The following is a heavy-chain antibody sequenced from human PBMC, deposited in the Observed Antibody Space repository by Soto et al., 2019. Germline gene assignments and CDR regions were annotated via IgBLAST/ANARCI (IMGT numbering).Heavy chain of an antibody. D-gene: IGHD5-18*01. CDR2: IYYSGST. Sequence: SETLSLTCTVSGGSVSSGNYYWSWIRQPPGKGLEWIGYIYYSGSTNYNPSLKSRVTISVDTSKNQFSLKLSSVTAADTAVYYCARPLYSYGPMDVWGQGTTVTVSS. CDR1: GGSVSSGNYY. CDR3: ARPLYSYGPMDV. J-gene: IGHJ6*02. V-gene: IGHV4-61*01.